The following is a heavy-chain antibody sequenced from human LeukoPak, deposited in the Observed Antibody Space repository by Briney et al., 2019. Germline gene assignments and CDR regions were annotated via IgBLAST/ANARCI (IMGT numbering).Heavy chain of an antibody. CDR1: GQSLSELS. V-gene: IGHV1-24*01. CDR3: VAAYDGSAPFNDDVFNL. Sequence: ASVKVSCKVSGQSLSELSIHWVRQAPGKGPEWMGGFDPEDVEISYAQEVQGRVTMTEDTSTDTAYMEMSSLRSEDTALYYCVAAYDGSAPFNDDVFNLWGQGTMVIVSS. CDR2: FDPEDVEI. J-gene: IGHJ3*01. D-gene: IGHD3-22*01.